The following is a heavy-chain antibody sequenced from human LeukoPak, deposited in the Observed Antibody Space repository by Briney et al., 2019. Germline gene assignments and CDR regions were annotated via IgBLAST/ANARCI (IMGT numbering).Heavy chain of an antibody. CDR2: ISKSGDGV. Sequence: GGSLRLSCAASGFIFSNYAMSWVRQAPGKGLEWVSTISKSGDGVFYADSVKGRFTISRDNAKNSLYLQMNSLRAEDTAVYYCAREEQWLVGLFDYWGQGTLVTVSS. V-gene: IGHV3-21*01. D-gene: IGHD6-19*01. CDR3: AREEQWLVGLFDY. J-gene: IGHJ4*02. CDR1: GFIFSNYA.